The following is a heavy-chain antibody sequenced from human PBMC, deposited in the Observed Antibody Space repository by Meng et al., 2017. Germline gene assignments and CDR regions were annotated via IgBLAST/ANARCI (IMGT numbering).Heavy chain of an antibody. CDR1: GYNFPDYF. Sequence: QWQRVQSGAEVKKPGASGKVACNPSGYNFPDYFIHGWRRAPGQGLEWMGRINPKSGDTHYAKQFQARVTMTGDTSISTVYMELSGLRSDDTAMYYCARDEDISAAGKLFGDYWGQGTLVTVSS. CDR2: INPKSGDT. V-gene: IGHV1-2*06. D-gene: IGHD6-25*01. CDR3: ARDEDISAAGKLFGDY. J-gene: IGHJ4*02.